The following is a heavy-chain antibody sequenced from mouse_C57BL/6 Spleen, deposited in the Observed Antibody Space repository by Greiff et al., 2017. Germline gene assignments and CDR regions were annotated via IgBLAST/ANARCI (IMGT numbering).Heavy chain of an antibody. CDR1: GYAFSSSW. V-gene: IGHV1-82*01. J-gene: IGHJ2*01. CDR3: AREGGNWDFDY. Sequence: QVQLQQSGPELVKPGASVKISCKASGYAFSSSWMNWVKQRPGKGLEWIGRIYPGDGDTNYNGKFKGKATLTADKSSSTAYMQLSSLTSEDSAVYFCAREGGNWDFDYWGQGTTLTVSS. CDR2: IYPGDGDT. D-gene: IGHD4-1*01.